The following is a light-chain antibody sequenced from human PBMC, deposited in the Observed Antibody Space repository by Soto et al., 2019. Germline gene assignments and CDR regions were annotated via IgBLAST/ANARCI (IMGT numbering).Light chain of an antibody. CDR1: SGHSSYA. CDR2: LNSDGSH. CDR3: QTWGTGIHYV. V-gene: IGLV4-69*01. J-gene: IGLJ1*01. Sequence: QPVLTQSPSASASLGASVKLTCTLSSGHSSYAIAWHQQQPEKGPRYLMKLNSDGSHSKGDGIPDRFSGSSSGAERYLTISSLQSEDEADYYCQTWGTGIHYVFGSGTKVTVL.